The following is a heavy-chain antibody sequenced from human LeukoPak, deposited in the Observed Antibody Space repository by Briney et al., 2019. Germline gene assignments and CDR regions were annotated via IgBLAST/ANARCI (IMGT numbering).Heavy chain of an antibody. Sequence: PGRSLRLSCAASGFTFSSYGMHWVRQAPGKGLEWVAVIWYDGSNKYYADSVKGRFTISRDNSKNTLYLQMNSLRAEDTAVYYCAKAAPSIAARLSYFDYWGQGTRVTVSS. D-gene: IGHD6-6*01. CDR2: IWYDGSNK. V-gene: IGHV3-33*06. CDR1: GFTFSSYG. J-gene: IGHJ4*02. CDR3: AKAAPSIAARLSYFDY.